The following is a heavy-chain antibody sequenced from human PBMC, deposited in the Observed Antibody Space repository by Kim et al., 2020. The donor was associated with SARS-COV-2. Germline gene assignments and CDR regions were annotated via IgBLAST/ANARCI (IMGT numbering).Heavy chain of an antibody. Sequence: SVKVSCKASGFTFTSSAVQWVRQARGQRLEWIGWIVVGSGNTNYAQKFQERVTITRDMSTSTAYMELSSLRSEDTAVYYCAADEALTGTTSLDYWGQGTLVTVSS. V-gene: IGHV1-58*01. CDR1: GFTFTSSA. CDR3: AADEALTGTTSLDY. D-gene: IGHD1-7*01. CDR2: IVVGSGNT. J-gene: IGHJ4*02.